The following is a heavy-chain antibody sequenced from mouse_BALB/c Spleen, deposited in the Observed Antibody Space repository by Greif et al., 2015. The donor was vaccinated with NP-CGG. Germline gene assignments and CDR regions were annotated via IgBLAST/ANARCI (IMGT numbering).Heavy chain of an antibody. V-gene: IGHV2-6-7*01. CDR2: IWGDGST. CDR1: GFSLTGYG. J-gene: IGHJ4*01. CDR3: ARAGNYYGSSWAMDY. D-gene: IGHD1-1*01. Sequence: QVQLKESGPGLVAPSQSLSITCTVSGFSLTGYGVNWVRQPPGKGLEWLGMIWGDGSTDYNSALKSRLSISKDNSKSQVFLKMNSLQTDDTARYYCARAGNYYGSSWAMDYWGQGTSATVSS.